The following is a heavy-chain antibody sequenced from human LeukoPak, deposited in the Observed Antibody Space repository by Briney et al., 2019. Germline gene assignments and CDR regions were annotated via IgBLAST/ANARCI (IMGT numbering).Heavy chain of an antibody. CDR1: GFTFSRYA. D-gene: IGHD7-27*01. V-gene: IGHV3-48*01. CDR2: ISSSSSTI. CDR3: ASDFTGDRNY. J-gene: IGHJ4*02. Sequence: GGSLRLSCAASGFTFSRYAMNWVRKAPGKGLEWVSYISSSSSTIYYADSVKGRFTISRDNAKNSLYLQMNSLRAEDTAVYYCASDFTGDRNYWGQGTLVTVSS.